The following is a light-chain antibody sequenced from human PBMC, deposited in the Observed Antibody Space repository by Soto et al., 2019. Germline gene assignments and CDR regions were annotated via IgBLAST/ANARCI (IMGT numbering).Light chain of an antibody. Sequence: QSVLTQPPSVSGAPGQRVTISCTGSSSNIGAGYDVHWYQQFPGTAPKVLIYGNNNRPSGVPDRFSGSKSGTSVSLAITGLQAEDEADYYCQSFDSSLRDYVFGAGTQLTVL. J-gene: IGLJ7*01. V-gene: IGLV1-40*01. CDR2: GNN. CDR1: SSNIGAGYD. CDR3: QSFDSSLRDYV.